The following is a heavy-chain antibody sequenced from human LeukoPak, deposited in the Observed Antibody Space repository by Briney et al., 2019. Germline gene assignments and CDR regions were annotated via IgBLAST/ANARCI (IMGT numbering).Heavy chain of an antibody. D-gene: IGHD6-19*01. V-gene: IGHV3-23*01. CDR1: GFTSISYA. J-gene: IGHJ4*02. Sequence: PGGSLRLSCAASGFTSISYAMSWVRQAPGKGLEWVSSISGSGGRTSYADSVQGRFTISRDNSKHTLYLELNSLRAEDAAVYFCAMAVIGSGWTLDYWGQGTLVTVS. CDR2: ISGSGGRT. CDR3: AMAVIGSGWTLDY.